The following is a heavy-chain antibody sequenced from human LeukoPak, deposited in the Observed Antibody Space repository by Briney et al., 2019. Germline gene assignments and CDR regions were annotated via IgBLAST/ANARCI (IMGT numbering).Heavy chain of an antibody. D-gene: IGHD6-13*01. CDR2: ISYDGSKK. CDR3: ARYASEGSNGYSSSWPPNFDY. CDR1: GFTFSNYG. V-gene: IGHV3-30*12. Sequence: GGSLRLSCGASGFTFSNYGMLWVRQAPGKGLEWVAVISYDGSKKYYADSVKGRFTISRDNSKNTVYLQMNSLRAEDTAVYYCARYASEGSNGYSSSWPPNFDYWGQGTLVTVSS. J-gene: IGHJ4*02.